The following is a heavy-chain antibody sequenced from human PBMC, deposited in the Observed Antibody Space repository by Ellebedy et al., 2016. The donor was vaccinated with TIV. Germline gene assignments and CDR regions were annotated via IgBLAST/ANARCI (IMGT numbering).Heavy chain of an antibody. V-gene: IGHV3-9*01. CDR3: AKAFMGYYLGVDV. CDR2: ISWNSGAI. CDR1: GFIFDDYA. D-gene: IGHD3-10*01. J-gene: IGHJ6*02. Sequence: PGGSLRLSCAASGFIFDDYAMHRVRQAPGKGLEWDSGISWNSGAIAYADSVKGRFTISREHATNALYLERNSLRPEDTALYYCAKAFMGYYLGVDVWGQGTTVTVSS.